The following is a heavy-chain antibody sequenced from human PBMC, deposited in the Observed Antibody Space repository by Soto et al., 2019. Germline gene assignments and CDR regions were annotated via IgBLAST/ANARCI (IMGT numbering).Heavy chain of an antibody. CDR3: ARSITIFGVVPGGGWFDP. J-gene: IGHJ5*02. D-gene: IGHD3-3*01. CDR2: INPNSGGT. V-gene: IGHV1-2*04. CDR1: GYTFTGYY. Sequence: QVQLVQSGAEVKKPGASVKVSCKASGYTFTGYYMHWVRQAPGQGLEWMGWINPNSGGTNYEQKFQGWVTMTRDTSISTAYMELSRLRSDDTAVYYCARSITIFGVVPGGGWFDPWGQGTLVTVSS.